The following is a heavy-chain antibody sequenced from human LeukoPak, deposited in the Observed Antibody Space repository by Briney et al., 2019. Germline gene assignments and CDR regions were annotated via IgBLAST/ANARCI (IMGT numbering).Heavy chain of an antibody. CDR1: GFTFSDYY. CDR3: ARSSYTSGSSYFDY. V-gene: IGHV3-11*03. CDR2: ISSTTSYT. D-gene: IGHD3-10*01. J-gene: IGHJ4*02. Sequence: PGGSLRLSCAASGFTFSDYYMSWIRQAPRKGLERLSYISSTTSYTDYADSVKGRFTISRDNAKNSLYLQMNSLRAEDTAVYYCARSSYTSGSSYFDYWGQGTQVTVSA.